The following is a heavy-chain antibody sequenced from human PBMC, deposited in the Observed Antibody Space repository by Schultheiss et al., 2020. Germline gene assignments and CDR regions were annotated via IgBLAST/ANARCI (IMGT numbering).Heavy chain of an antibody. V-gene: IGHV4-59*01. D-gene: IGHD3-10*01. CDR3: ARDTLYYSGSGRPI. CDR1: GGSISSYY. Sequence: SETLSLTCTVSGGSISSYYWSWIRQPPGKGLEWIGSIYYSGSTNYNPSLKSRVTISVDRSKDQFSLKLSSVTAADTAVYYCARDTLYYSGSGRPIWGQGTLVTVSS. J-gene: IGHJ4*02. CDR2: IYYSGST.